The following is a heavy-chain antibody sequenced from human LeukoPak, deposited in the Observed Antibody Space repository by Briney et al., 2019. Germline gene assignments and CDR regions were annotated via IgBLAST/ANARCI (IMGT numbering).Heavy chain of an antibody. V-gene: IGHV3-23*01. CDR1: GFTFSTYA. CDR3: ARGDGATPPDVFDI. Sequence: GGSLRLSCAASGFTFSTYAMSWVRQAPGQGLEWVSTITGTGGSTYYADSVKGRFTISRDNSKNTLYLQMNSLRGEDTAVYYCARGDGATPPDVFDIWGQGTMVTVSS. CDR2: ITGTGGST. D-gene: IGHD3-10*01. J-gene: IGHJ3*02.